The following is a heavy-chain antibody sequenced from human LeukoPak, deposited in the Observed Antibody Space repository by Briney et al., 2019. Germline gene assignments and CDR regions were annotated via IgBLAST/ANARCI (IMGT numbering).Heavy chain of an antibody. CDR2: ISYDGSNK. CDR3: ARDLYCSGGSCYVYYYYYGMDV. D-gene: IGHD2-15*01. Sequence: GALRLSCAASGFTFSRFDMHWVRQAPGKGLEWVAVISYDGSNKYYADSVKGRFTISRDHSKNTLYLQMNSLRAEDTAVYYCARDLYCSGGSCYVYYYYYGMDVWGQGTTVTVSS. J-gene: IGHJ6*02. CDR1: GFTFSRFD. V-gene: IGHV3-30-3*01.